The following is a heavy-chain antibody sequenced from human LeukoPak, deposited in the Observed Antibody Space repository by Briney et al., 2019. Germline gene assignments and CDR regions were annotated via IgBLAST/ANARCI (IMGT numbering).Heavy chain of an antibody. CDR1: GFDVSMNS. Sequence: GGSLRLSCAASGFDVSMNSMTWVRQAPGKGLEWVSVIFVGGNAYYGDSVRGRFTISRDDPKNTVYLQMNSLRAEDTAVYYCAATNNPLYSYGLGYFDYWAREPWSPSPQ. D-gene: IGHD5-18*01. CDR2: IFVGGNA. V-gene: IGHV3-53*01. J-gene: IGHJ4*02. CDR3: AATNNPLYSYGLGYFDY.